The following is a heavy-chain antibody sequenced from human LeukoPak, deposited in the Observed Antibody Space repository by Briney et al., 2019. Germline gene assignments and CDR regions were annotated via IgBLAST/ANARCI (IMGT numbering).Heavy chain of an antibody. CDR3: ARDWERYGYPDAFDI. CDR1: GGSISSSNW. J-gene: IGHJ3*02. D-gene: IGHD3-16*01. Sequence: PSGTLSLTCAVSGGSISSSNWWSWVRQPPGKGLEWIGEIYHSGSTNYNPSLKSRVTISVDKSKNQFSLKLSSVTAADTAVYYCARDWERYGYPDAFDIWGQGTMVTVSS. CDR2: IYHSGST. V-gene: IGHV4-4*02.